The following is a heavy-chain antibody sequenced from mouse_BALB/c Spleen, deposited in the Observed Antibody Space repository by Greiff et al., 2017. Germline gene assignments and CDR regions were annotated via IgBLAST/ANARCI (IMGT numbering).Heavy chain of an antibody. J-gene: IGHJ4*01. CDR1: GYTFTSYW. Sequence: QVQLQQSGAELAKPGASVKMSCKASGYTFTSYWMHWVKQRPGQGLEWIGYINPSTGYTEYNQKFKDKATLTADKSSSTAYMQLSSLTSEDSAVYYCARRDYDGYAMDYWGQGTSVTVSS. V-gene: IGHV1-7*01. D-gene: IGHD1-1*01. CDR3: ARRDYDGYAMDY. CDR2: INPSTGYT.